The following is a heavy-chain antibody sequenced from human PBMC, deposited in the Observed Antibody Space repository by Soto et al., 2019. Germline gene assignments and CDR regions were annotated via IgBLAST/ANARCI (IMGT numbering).Heavy chain of an antibody. D-gene: IGHD2-15*01. V-gene: IGHV1-69*01. J-gene: IGHJ4*02. CDR2: IIPIFGTA. Sequence: QVQLVQSGAEVKKPGSSVKVSCKASGGTFSSYAISWVRQAPGQRLEWMGGIIPIFGTANYAQKFQGRVTITADESTSTAYMELSSLRSEDTAVYYCAREGGYCSGGSCYPYGYYWGQGTLVTVSS. CDR1: GGTFSSYA. CDR3: AREGGYCSGGSCYPYGYY.